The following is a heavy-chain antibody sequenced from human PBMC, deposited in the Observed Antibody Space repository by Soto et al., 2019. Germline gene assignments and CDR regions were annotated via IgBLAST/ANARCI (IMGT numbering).Heavy chain of an antibody. D-gene: IGHD4-4*01. CDR2: INHSGGT. J-gene: IGHJ6*02. Sequence: SETLSLTCAVYGGSFSGYYWSWIRQPPGKGLEWIGEINHSGGTNYNPSLKSRVTMSVDTSKNQFSLKLNSVTAADTAVYFCARGAHYSYAMDVWGQGTTVTVSS. CDR1: GGSFSGYY. CDR3: ARGAHYSYAMDV. V-gene: IGHV4-34*01.